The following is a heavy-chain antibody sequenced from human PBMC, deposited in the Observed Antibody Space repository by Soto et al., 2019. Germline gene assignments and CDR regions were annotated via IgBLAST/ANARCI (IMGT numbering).Heavy chain of an antibody. Sequence: PGGSLRLSCAASGFTFSSYAMHWVRQAPGKGLEWVAVISYDGSNKYYADSVKGRFTISRDYSKNTLYLQMNSLRAEDTAVYYCARPSNGYSYGYYFDYWGQGTLVTVFS. CDR3: ARPSNGYSYGYYFDY. D-gene: IGHD5-18*01. J-gene: IGHJ4*02. CDR1: GFTFSSYA. CDR2: ISYDGSNK. V-gene: IGHV3-30-3*01.